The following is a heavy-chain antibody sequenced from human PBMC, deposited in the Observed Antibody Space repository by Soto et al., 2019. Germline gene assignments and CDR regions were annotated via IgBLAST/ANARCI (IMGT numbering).Heavy chain of an antibody. D-gene: IGHD4-17*01. Sequence: QVQLVESGGGVVQPGRSLRLSCAASGFTFSSYGMHWVRQAPGKGLEWVAVIWYDGSNKYYADSVKGRFTISRDNSKNTLYLQMNSLRAEDTAVYYCAREVGYGDPPDAFDIWGQGTMVTVSS. CDR3: AREVGYGDPPDAFDI. CDR1: GFTFSSYG. V-gene: IGHV3-33*01. CDR2: IWYDGSNK. J-gene: IGHJ3*02.